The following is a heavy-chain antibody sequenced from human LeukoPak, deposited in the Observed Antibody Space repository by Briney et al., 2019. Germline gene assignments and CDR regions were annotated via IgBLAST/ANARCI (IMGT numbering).Heavy chain of an antibody. J-gene: IGHJ4*02. CDR3: AKTRPLDSSSWSHGDY. Sequence: GGSLRLSCAASGFTISSYAMSWVRQAPGKGLEWVSAISGSGDSTYYGDSVKGRFTISRDNSKNTLYLQMNSLRAEDTAVYYCAKTRPLDSSSWSHGDYWGQGTLVTVSS. CDR2: ISGSGDST. V-gene: IGHV3-23*01. D-gene: IGHD6-13*01. CDR1: GFTISSYA.